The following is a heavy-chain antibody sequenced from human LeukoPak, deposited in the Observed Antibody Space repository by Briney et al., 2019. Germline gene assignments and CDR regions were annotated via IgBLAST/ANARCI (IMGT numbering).Heavy chain of an antibody. D-gene: IGHD5-12*01. Sequence: GGSLRLSCAASGFTFSSYWMHWVRQAPGKGLVWVSGMNGRGGSTYYADSVKGRFTISRDNAKNTLYLKMNSLRAEDTAVYYCAKLWGYSGYDQIDYWGQGTLVTVSS. CDR1: GFTFSSYW. CDR3: AKLWGYSGYDQIDY. CDR2: MNGRGGST. J-gene: IGHJ4*02. V-gene: IGHV3-23*01.